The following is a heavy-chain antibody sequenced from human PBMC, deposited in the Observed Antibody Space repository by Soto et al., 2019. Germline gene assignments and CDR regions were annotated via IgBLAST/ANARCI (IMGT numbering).Heavy chain of an antibody. V-gene: IGHV3-74*01. D-gene: IGHD3-22*01. CDR3: ARGDSSGYYYVKAFDI. CDR2: INGDGSTT. J-gene: IGHJ3*02. CDR1: GFTFSSYW. Sequence: VGSLRLSCAASGFTFSSYWMHWVRQAPGKGLVWVSRINGDGSTTSYADSVKGRFTISRDNAKNTLSLQMNSLRAEDTAVYYCARGDSSGYYYVKAFDIWGQGTLVTVSS.